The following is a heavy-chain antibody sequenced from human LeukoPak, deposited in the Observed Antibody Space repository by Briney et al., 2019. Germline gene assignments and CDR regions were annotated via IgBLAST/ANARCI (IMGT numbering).Heavy chain of an antibody. CDR1: GFTFDDYA. CDR2: ISWNSGSI. CDR3: AKDITMVRGVFDY. Sequence: PGGSLRLSCAASGFTFDDYAMHWVRQAPGKGLEWVSGISWNSGSIGYADSVKGRFTISRDNAKNSLYLQMNSLRAEDTALYYCAKDITMVRGVFDYWGQGTLVTVSS. V-gene: IGHV3-9*01. D-gene: IGHD3-10*01. J-gene: IGHJ4*02.